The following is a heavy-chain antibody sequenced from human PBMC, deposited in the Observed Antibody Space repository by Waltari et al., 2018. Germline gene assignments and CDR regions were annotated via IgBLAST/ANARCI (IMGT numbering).Heavy chain of an antibody. J-gene: IGHJ4*02. CDR1: GYTFTSYA. V-gene: IGHV1-3*01. CDR2: INAGNGNT. D-gene: IGHD3-10*01. Sequence: QVQLVQSGAEVKKPGASVKVSCKASGYTFTSYAMHWGRQAPGQRLEWMGWINAGNGNTKYSQKFQGRVTITRDTSASTAYMELSSLRSEDTAVYYCARAMVQGVPLGYWGQGTLVTVSS. CDR3: ARAMVQGVPLGY.